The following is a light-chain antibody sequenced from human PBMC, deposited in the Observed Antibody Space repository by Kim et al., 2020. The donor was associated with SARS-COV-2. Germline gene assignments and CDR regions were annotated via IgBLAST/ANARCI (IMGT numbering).Light chain of an antibody. V-gene: IGLV1-51*01. CDR2: DNN. CDR1: SSNIENNY. J-gene: IGLJ2*01. Sequence: PGQKVTISCSGSSSNIENNYVSWYQQLPGTAPQLLIYDNNKRASGIPDRFSGSRSGSSATLGITGLQTGDEAYYYCAIWDNSVSALFGGGTQLTVL. CDR3: AIWDNSVSAL.